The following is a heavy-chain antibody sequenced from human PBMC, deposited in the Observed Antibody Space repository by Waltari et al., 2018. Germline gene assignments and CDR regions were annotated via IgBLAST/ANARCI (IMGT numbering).Heavy chain of an antibody. CDR1: GFTVNSNY. J-gene: IGHJ3*01. D-gene: IGHD6-19*01. CDR2: IPLGTNA. Sequence: EVQLVESGGGLIQPGGSLRLSCVGSGFTVNSNYMSWVSQVPGKGLEWVSNIPLGTNANYAESVRGRFTISRDNSKDTLYLQMNSLRVEDTAVYFCARHVSGPTRAAFDVWGQGTMVTVSS. V-gene: IGHV3-53*01. CDR3: ARHVSGPTRAAFDV.